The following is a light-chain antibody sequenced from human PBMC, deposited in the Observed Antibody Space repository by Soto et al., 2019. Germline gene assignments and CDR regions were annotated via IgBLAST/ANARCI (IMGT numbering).Light chain of an antibody. J-gene: IGLJ3*02. V-gene: IGLV2-14*01. CDR1: SSDVGAYNY. CDR3: SSYTTTTTRFL. Sequence: QSALTQPASVSGSPGQSITVSCTGTSSDVGAYNYVSWYQQHPGKAPKLIIYEVSYRPSGVSGRFSASNSGNTASLTISGLQAEDEADYYCSSYTTTTTRFLFGGGTKLTVL. CDR2: EVS.